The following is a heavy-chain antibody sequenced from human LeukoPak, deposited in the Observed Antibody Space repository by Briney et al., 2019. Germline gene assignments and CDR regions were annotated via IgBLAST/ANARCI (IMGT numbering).Heavy chain of an antibody. D-gene: IGHD6-19*01. CDR3: ARGQRSSGWYRTFDY. Sequence: PSETLSLTCAVYGGSFSGYYWSRIRQPPGKGLEWIGEINHSGSTNYNPSLKSRVTISVDTSKNQFSLKLSSVTAADTAVYYCARGQRSSGWYRTFDYWGQGTLVTVSS. V-gene: IGHV4-34*01. J-gene: IGHJ4*02. CDR1: GGSFSGYY. CDR2: INHSGST.